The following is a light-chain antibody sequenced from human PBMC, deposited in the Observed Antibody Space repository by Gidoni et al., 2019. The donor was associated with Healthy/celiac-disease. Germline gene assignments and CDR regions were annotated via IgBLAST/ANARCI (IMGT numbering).Light chain of an antibody. CDR3: QQRSNWPPT. CDR2: DAS. J-gene: IGKJ1*01. Sequence: HSPPTLSLSPGERATLSCRASQSVSSYLAWYQQKPGQAPRLLIYDASNRATGIPARFSGSGSGTDFTLTISSLEPEDFAVYYCQQRSNWPPTFGQGTKVEIK. CDR1: QSVSSY. V-gene: IGKV3-11*01.